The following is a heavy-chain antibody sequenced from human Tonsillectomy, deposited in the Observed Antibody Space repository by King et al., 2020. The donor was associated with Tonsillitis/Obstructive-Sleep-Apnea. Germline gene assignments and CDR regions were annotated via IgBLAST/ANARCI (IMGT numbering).Heavy chain of an antibody. CDR1: GFTFTSSA. Sequence: QLVESGPEVKKPGTSVKVSCKASGFTFTSSAMQWVRQARGQRLEWIGWIVVGSGNTNYAQKFQERVTITRDMSTSTAYMELSSLRSEDTAVYYCAAPHYYDSSFTHPNFDYWGQGTLVTVSS. CDR2: IVVGSGNT. V-gene: IGHV1-58*02. CDR3: AAPHYYDSSFTHPNFDY. J-gene: IGHJ4*02. D-gene: IGHD3-22*01.